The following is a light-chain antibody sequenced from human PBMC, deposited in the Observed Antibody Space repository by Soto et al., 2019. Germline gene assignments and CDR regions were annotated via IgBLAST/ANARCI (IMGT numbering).Light chain of an antibody. CDR3: HQYGSSPPYS. J-gene: IGKJ2*01. V-gene: IGKV3D-20*01. CDR2: DAS. Sequence: EIVLTQSPATLSLSPGERATLSCGASQSVSNSYLAWYQQKPCLAPRLLIYDASSRATGFPDRFSGSGSGTDFTLSISRLESADSAVYYCHQYGSSPPYSFGQGTKLEIK. CDR1: QSVSNSY.